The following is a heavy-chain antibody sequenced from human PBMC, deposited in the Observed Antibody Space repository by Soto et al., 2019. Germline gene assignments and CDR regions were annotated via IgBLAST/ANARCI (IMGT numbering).Heavy chain of an antibody. CDR3: ARSRGTDYDFWSGYPKSNYYYGMDV. D-gene: IGHD3-3*01. V-gene: IGHV1-2*04. J-gene: IGHJ6*02. CDR2: INPNSGGT. Sequence: QVQLVQSGAEVKKPGASVKVSCKASGYTFTGYYMHWVRQAPGQGLEWMGWINPNSGGTNYAQKVQGWVHMTRDTSISTAYMELSRLRSDDTAVYYCARSRGTDYDFWSGYPKSNYYYGMDVWGQGTTVTVSS. CDR1: GYTFTGYY.